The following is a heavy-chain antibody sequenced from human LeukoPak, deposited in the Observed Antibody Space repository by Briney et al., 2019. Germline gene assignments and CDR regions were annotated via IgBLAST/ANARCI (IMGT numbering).Heavy chain of an antibody. CDR2: IKQDGSEK. CDR3: ARDFRGAYSKGDY. CDR1: GFTFSSYW. V-gene: IGHV3-7*01. J-gene: IGHJ4*02. D-gene: IGHD4-11*01. Sequence: GGSLRLSCAASGFTFSSYWMSWVRQAPGEGLEWVANIKQDGSEKYYVDSVKGRFTISRDNAKNSLYLQMNSLRAEDTAVYYCARDFRGAYSKGDYWGQGTLVTVSS.